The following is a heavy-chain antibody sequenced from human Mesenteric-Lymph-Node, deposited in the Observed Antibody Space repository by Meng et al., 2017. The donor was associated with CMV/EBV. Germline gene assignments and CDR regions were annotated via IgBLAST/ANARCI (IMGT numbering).Heavy chain of an antibody. CDR1: GGFISGNSYY. V-gene: IGHV4-39*01. J-gene: IGHJ4*02. CDR2: VYYSGST. CDR3: ARNFTAGYFDN. Sequence: CSVSGGFISGNSYYWAWIRQPPGKGLEWIGSVYYSGSTVYAPSLRSRITIFVDTSRNEFSLTLTSVTAADTAVYYCARNFTAGYFDNWGQGTLVTASS.